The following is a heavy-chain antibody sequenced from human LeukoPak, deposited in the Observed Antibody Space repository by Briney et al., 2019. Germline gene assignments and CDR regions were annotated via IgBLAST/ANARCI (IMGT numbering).Heavy chain of an antibody. V-gene: IGHV3-30*04. Sequence: PGGSLRLSCAASGFTFNTYTMHWVRQAPGKGLEWVALISYDGYNKYYGDSVKGRFTISRDNSKNTLYLQMISLRAEDTAVYYCARGTAGYYYMDVWGKGTTVTVSS. CDR1: GFTFNTYT. CDR2: ISYDGYNK. D-gene: IGHD1-1*01. CDR3: ARGTAGYYYMDV. J-gene: IGHJ6*03.